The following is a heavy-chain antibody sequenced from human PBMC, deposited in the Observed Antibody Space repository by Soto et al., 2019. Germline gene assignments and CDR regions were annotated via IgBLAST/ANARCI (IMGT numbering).Heavy chain of an antibody. J-gene: IGHJ6*02. Sequence: AGGSLRLSCAASGFTFSNAWMSWVRQAPGKGLEWVGRIKSKTDGGTTDYAAPVKGRFTISRDDSKNTLYLQMNSLKTEDTAVYYCTTDPGTMVRGVIISAYGMDVWGQGTTVTVSS. D-gene: IGHD3-10*01. CDR1: GFTFSNAW. CDR2: IKSKTDGGTT. V-gene: IGHV3-15*01. CDR3: TTDPGTMVRGVIISAYGMDV.